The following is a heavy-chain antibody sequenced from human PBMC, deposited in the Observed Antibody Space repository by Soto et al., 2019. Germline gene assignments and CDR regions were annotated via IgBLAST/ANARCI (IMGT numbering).Heavy chain of an antibody. CDR2: IYYSGST. CDR3: ARGQGLQGPYYFDY. D-gene: IGHD4-4*01. J-gene: IGHJ4*02. Sequence: PSETLSLTCTVSVGSISSYYWSWIRQPPGKGLEWIGYIYYSGSTNYNPSLKSRVTISTDTSKNQFSLKLSSVTAADTAVYYCARGQGLQGPYYFDYWGQGTLVTVSS. V-gene: IGHV4-59*01. CDR1: VGSISSYY.